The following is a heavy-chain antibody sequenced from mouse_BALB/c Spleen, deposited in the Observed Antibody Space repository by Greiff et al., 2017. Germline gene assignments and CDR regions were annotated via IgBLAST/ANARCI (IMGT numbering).Heavy chain of an antibody. CDR1: GFTFTDYY. CDR2: IRNKANGYTT. Sequence: EVQLQESGGGLVQPGGSLRLSCATSGFTFTDYYMSWVRQPPGKALEWLGFIRNKANGYTTEYSASVKGRFTISRDNSQSILYLQMNTLRAEDSATYYCAREANYGSTWFAYWGQGTLVTVSA. CDR3: AREANYGSTWFAY. J-gene: IGHJ3*01. V-gene: IGHV7-3*02. D-gene: IGHD1-1*01.